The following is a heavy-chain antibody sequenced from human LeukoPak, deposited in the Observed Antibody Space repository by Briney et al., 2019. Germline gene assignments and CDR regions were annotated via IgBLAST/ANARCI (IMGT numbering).Heavy chain of an antibody. CDR1: GYTFTDYY. D-gene: IGHD1-1*01. J-gene: IGHJ4*02. V-gene: IGHV1-2*02. Sequence: ASVKVSCXASGYTFTDYYMHWVRQARGQGLEWMGWINPNSGGTNYAQKFQGRVTMTRDTSISTAYMELSRLRSDDTAVYYCAARTTGTTAFDYWGQGTLVTVSS. CDR3: AARTTGTTAFDY. CDR2: INPNSGGT.